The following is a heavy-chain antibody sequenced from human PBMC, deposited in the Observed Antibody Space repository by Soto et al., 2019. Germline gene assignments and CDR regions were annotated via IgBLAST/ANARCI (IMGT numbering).Heavy chain of an antibody. CDR2: VVGGGGST. Sequence: EVQLLESGGGLVQPGESLRLSCGASGFTFSTYAMSWVRQAPGKGLEWVSAVVGGGGSTYYTDSVKGRFTISRDNSKNTLYLPMSSLRVEDTAVYYCAKSQQWGLPLSGGIDVWGQGTTVTVSS. J-gene: IGHJ6*02. V-gene: IGHV3-23*01. CDR1: GFTFSTYA. D-gene: IGHD1-26*01. CDR3: AKSQQWGLPLSGGIDV.